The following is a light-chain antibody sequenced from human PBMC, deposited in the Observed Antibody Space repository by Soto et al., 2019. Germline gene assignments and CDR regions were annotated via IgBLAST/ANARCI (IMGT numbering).Light chain of an antibody. CDR3: NSYTSSGTVI. CDR1: SSDVGGYDY. J-gene: IGLJ2*01. V-gene: IGLV2-14*01. CDR2: DVS. Sequence: QSALTQPASVSGSPGQSITISCTGTSSDVGGYDYVSWYQQHPGKAPKLRIYDVSNRPSGVSNRFSGSKSGNTASLTISGLQAEDEADYYCNSYTSSGTVIFGGGTKLTVL.